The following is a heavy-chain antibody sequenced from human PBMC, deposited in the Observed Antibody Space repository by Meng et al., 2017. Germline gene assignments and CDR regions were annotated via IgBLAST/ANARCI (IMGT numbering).Heavy chain of an antibody. Sequence: ASVKVSCKASGYTFTSYGISWVRQAPGQGLEWMGWISAYNGNTNYAQKLQGRVTMTTDTSTSTAYMELRSLRSDDTAVYYCARDRYFSPKNTAIALRRYYYYGMDVWGRGTTVTVSS. CDR1: GYTFTSYG. CDR3: ARDRYFSPKNTAIALRRYYYYGMDV. CDR2: ISAYNGNT. D-gene: IGHD5-18*01. J-gene: IGHJ6*02. V-gene: IGHV1-18*01.